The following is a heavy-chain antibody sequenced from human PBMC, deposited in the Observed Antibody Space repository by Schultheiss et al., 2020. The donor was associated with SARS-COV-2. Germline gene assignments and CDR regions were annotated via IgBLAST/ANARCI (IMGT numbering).Heavy chain of an antibody. Sequence: SETLSLTCTVSGGSISSGSYYWSWIRQPPGKGLEWIGYIYYSGSTNYNPSLKSRVTISVDTSKNQFSLKLSSVTAADTAVYYCARGGDYVFFGMDVWGQGTTVTVSS. CDR1: GGSISSGSYY. V-gene: IGHV4-61*01. D-gene: IGHD4-17*01. J-gene: IGHJ6*02. CDR2: IYYSGST. CDR3: ARGGDYVFFGMDV.